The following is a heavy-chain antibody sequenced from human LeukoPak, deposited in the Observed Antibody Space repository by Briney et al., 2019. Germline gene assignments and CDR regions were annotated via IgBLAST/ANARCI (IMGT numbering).Heavy chain of an antibody. Sequence: ASVKVSCKASGYTFTSYGISWVRQAPGQGLEWMGWISPYNGNTNYAQKLQGRVTMTTDTSTSTAYMDLRSLRSDDTAVYYCARKLYDSSGYGQTYYFDYWGQGTLVTVSS. CDR2: ISPYNGNT. CDR1: GYTFTSYG. V-gene: IGHV1-18*01. J-gene: IGHJ4*02. D-gene: IGHD3-22*01. CDR3: ARKLYDSSGYGQTYYFDY.